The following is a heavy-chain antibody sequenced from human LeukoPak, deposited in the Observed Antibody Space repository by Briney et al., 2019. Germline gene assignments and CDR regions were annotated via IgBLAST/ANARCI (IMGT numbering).Heavy chain of an antibody. CDR1: GGSFSGYY. CDR2: INHSGST. CDR3: ARLGGYYDSTPGDY. J-gene: IGHJ4*02. Sequence: SETLSLTCAVYGGSFSGYYWSWIRQPPGKGLDWIGEINHSGSTNYNPSLKSRVTISVDTSKNQFSLKLSSVTAADTAVYYCARLGGYYDSTPGDYWGQGTLVTVSS. D-gene: IGHD3-22*01. V-gene: IGHV4-34*01.